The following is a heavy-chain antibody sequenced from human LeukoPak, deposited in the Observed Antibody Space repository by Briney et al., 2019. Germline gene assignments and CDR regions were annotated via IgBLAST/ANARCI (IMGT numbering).Heavy chain of an antibody. D-gene: IGHD3-3*02. CDR2: ISVTGNT. Sequence: GGSLRLSCAASGFTLSSYAMSWVRQAPGKGLEWVSAISVTGNTYHADSVKGRFTISRDSSKNTLFLQMNRLRPEDAAVYYCAKAPVTTCRGAFCYPFDYWGLGTLVTVSS. CDR1: GFTLSSYA. CDR3: AKAPVTTCRGAFCYPFDY. J-gene: IGHJ4*02. V-gene: IGHV3-23*01.